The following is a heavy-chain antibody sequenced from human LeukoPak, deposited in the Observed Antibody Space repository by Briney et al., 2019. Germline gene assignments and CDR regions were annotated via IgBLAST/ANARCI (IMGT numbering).Heavy chain of an antibody. Sequence: GASVKVSCKASGYSFSSHDINWVRQATGQGLEWMGWMNPKSGNTDHAQKFQGRVTMTRNTSISTAYMELSSLRSEDTAVYYCARGPSDGLDYWGQGTLVTVSS. CDR1: GYSFSSHD. V-gene: IGHV1-8*01. J-gene: IGHJ4*02. CDR3: ARGPSDGLDY. CDR2: MNPKSGNT. D-gene: IGHD5-24*01.